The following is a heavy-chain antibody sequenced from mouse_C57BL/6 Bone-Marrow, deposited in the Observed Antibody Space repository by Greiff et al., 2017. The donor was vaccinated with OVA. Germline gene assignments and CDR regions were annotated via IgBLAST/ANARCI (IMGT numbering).Heavy chain of an antibody. V-gene: IGHV5-9*01. Sequence: EVKRVESGGGLVKPGGSLKLSCAASGFTFSSYTMSWVRQTPEKRLEWVATISGGGGNTYYPDSVKGRITISRDNAKNTLYLQMSSLRSEDTALYYCASLHPAWFAYWGQGTLVTVSA. CDR3: ASLHPAWFAY. CDR1: GFTFSSYT. D-gene: IGHD1-2*01. CDR2: ISGGGGNT. J-gene: IGHJ3*01.